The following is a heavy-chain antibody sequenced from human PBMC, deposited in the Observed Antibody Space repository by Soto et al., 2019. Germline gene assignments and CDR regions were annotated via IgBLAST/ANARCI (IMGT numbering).Heavy chain of an antibody. J-gene: IGHJ4*02. Sequence: LVESGGGLVQPGGSLRLSCVASGFTFSRNWMGWVRQAPGKGLEWVGNIKEDGTEKYYGDSVMGRFTISRDNARNSLYLQMNSLRVEDTAVYYCARDIGWLTHDHWGQGTLVTVSS. V-gene: IGHV3-7*01. D-gene: IGHD6-19*01. CDR3: ARDIGWLTHDH. CDR2: IKEDGTEK. CDR1: GFTFSRNW.